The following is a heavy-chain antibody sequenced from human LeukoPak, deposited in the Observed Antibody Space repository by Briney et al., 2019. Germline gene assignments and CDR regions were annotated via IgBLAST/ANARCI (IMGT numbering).Heavy chain of an antibody. CDR1: LGSIRSYY. J-gene: IGHJ4*02. V-gene: IGHV4-59*08. Sequence: SEALSLTRLVSLGSIRSYYWSWIRQPPGKGLAWIGYIYYSESTDYNPSLKSRVTMSVDTSKNQFSLKLSSVTAADTGVYYCARCGYSGYEYDYWGQGALVTVSS. CDR3: ARCGYSGYEYDY. CDR2: IYYSEST. D-gene: IGHD5-12*01.